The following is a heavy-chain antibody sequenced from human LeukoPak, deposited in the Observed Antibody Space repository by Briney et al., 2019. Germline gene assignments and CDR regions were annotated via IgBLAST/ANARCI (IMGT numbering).Heavy chain of an antibody. CDR2: ISNNGGYT. V-gene: IGHV3-23*01. J-gene: IGHJ4*02. CDR1: GFTFSSSA. Sequence: SGGSLRLYCAASGFTFSSSAMSWVRQAPGKGLEWVSAISNNGGYTYYADSVQGRFTISRDNSKSTLCLQMNSLRAEDTAVYYCAKELGYCSDGSCYFPYWGQGTLVTVSS. D-gene: IGHD2-15*01. CDR3: AKELGYCSDGSCYFPY.